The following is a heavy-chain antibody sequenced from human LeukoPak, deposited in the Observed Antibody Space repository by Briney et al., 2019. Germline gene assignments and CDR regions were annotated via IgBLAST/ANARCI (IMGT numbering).Heavy chain of an antibody. Sequence: GGSLRLSCAASGFTFSSYGMHWVRQAPGKGLEWVAFIRYDGSNKYYADSVKGRFTISRDNSKNTLYLQMNSLRAEDTAVYYCAKGGYGPESRPDYWGQGTLVTVSS. CDR3: AKGGYGPESRPDY. V-gene: IGHV3-30*02. CDR1: GFTFSSYG. J-gene: IGHJ4*02. CDR2: IRYDGSNK. D-gene: IGHD6-6*01.